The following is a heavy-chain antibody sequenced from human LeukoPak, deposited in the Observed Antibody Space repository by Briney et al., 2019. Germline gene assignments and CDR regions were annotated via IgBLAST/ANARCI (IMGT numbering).Heavy chain of an antibody. J-gene: IGHJ5*02. D-gene: IGHD5-24*01. CDR2: MYYRGNT. V-gene: IGHV4-39*01. CDR3: ARQNNTYHHYNLGWFDP. Sequence: PSETLSLTCTVSGGSISTITYYWGWIRQPPGKGLEWVGHMYYRGNTFYNPSLKSRVTTSVDTSKNQFSLQLSSVTPEDTAVYYCARQNNTYHHYNLGWFDPWGQGTLVTVSS. CDR1: GGSISTITYY.